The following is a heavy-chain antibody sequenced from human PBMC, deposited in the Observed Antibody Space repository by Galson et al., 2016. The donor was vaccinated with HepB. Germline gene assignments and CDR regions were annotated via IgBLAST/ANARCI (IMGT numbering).Heavy chain of an antibody. Sequence: SVKVSCKASGYPFNSFGLSWVRLAPGQGLEWIGWISAYNGDTNYAQKLQGRVTLTTDTSTNTAYMDLRSLRSDDTAVYFCARDLAIIRHQLEQAGLDPWGQGTLVTVSS. CDR3: ARDLAIIRHQLEQAGLDP. V-gene: IGHV1-18*01. CDR2: ISAYNGDT. D-gene: IGHD1/OR15-1a*01. CDR1: GYPFNSFG. J-gene: IGHJ5*02.